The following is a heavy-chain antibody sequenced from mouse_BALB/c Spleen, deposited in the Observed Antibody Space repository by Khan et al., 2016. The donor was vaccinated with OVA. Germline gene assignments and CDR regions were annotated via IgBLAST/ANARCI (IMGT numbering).Heavy chain of an antibody. Sequence: QIQLVQSEPELKKPGETVKISCKVSGYTFTNYGMNWVKQSPGKGLKWMGWINTYIGKPTNADDSKGRFAFPLETFTSTASLKINKLKNEDTATYFGARVGFDGAMDYWGQGTSVTVSS. D-gene: IGHD3-3*01. V-gene: IGHV9-3-1*01. CDR2: INTYIGKP. CDR3: ARVGFDGAMDY. J-gene: IGHJ4*01. CDR1: GYTFTNYG.